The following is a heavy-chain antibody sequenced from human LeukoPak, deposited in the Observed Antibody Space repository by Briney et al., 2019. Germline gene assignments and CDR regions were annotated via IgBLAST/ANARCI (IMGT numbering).Heavy chain of an antibody. V-gene: IGHV3-30-3*01. Sequence: GGSLRLSCAASGFTFSSYYMYWVRQAPGKGLEWVTFISDDGVKKYYADSVKGRFSISRDNYKKTLYLHMDSLRAEDTAVYFCARVWETQYYFDHWGQGTLVTVSS. CDR1: GFTFSSYY. CDR3: ARVWETQYYFDH. J-gene: IGHJ4*02. D-gene: IGHD1-26*01. CDR2: ISDDGVKK.